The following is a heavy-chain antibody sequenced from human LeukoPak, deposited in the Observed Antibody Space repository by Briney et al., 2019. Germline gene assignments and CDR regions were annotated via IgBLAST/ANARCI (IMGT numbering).Heavy chain of an antibody. V-gene: IGHV1-8*01. CDR3: ARGPVASRSTDWFDP. Sequence: ASVKVSCKASGYTFTSYDINWVRQATGQGLEWMGWMNPNSGNTGYAQKFQGRVTMTRNTPISTAYMELSSLRPEDTAVYYCARGPVASRSTDWFDPWGQGTLVTVSS. CDR1: GYTFTSYD. D-gene: IGHD6-6*01. CDR2: MNPNSGNT. J-gene: IGHJ5*02.